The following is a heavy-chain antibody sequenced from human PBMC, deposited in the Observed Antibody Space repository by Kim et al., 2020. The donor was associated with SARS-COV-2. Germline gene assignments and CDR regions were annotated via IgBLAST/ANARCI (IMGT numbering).Heavy chain of an antibody. Sequence: LSLTCAASGFTVSSNYMSWVRQAPGKGLEWVSIIYSGGSTYYADSVKGRFTISRDNSKNTLSLQMNSLRAEDTAVYYCARAAGGNTHFDYWGQGTLVTVSS. CDR1: GFTVSSNY. V-gene: IGHV3-53*01. J-gene: IGHJ4*02. CDR3: ARAAGGNTHFDY. CDR2: IYSGGST. D-gene: IGHD2-15*01.